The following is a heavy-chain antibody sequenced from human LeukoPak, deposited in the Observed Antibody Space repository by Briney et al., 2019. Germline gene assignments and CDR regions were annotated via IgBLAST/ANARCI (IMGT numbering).Heavy chain of an antibody. V-gene: IGHV3-7*01. CDR1: GFTFSSYW. CDR3: ARAGAIGSVDY. J-gene: IGHJ4*02. D-gene: IGHD2-15*01. CDR2: INHDGNDK. Sequence: GGSLRLSCAASGFTFSSYWMSWVRQAPGKGLEWVGNINHDGNDKYYVDSVTGRFTISRDNATNSLYLQMSSLRVEDTAVYYCARAGAIGSVDYWGQGTLVPVSS.